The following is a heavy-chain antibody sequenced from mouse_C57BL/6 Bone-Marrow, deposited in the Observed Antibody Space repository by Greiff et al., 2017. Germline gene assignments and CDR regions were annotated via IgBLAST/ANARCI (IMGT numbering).Heavy chain of an antibody. CDR3: AREYDYDGYYFDY. V-gene: IGHV1-54*01. Sequence: QVQLKQSGAELVRPGTSVKVSCKASGYAFTNYLIEWVKQRPGQGLEWIGVINPGSGGTNYNEKFKGKATLTAEKSSSTAYMQLSSLTSEDSAVYFCAREYDYDGYYFDYWGQGTTLTVSS. D-gene: IGHD2-4*01. J-gene: IGHJ2*01. CDR2: INPGSGGT. CDR1: GYAFTNYL.